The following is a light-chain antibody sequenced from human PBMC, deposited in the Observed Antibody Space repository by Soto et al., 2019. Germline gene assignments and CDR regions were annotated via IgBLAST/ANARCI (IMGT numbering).Light chain of an antibody. V-gene: IGKV3-20*01. CDR1: QSVSSSY. J-gene: IGKJ4*01. CDR3: QQLNSYPLT. CDR2: GAS. Sequence: EIVWTQSPGTLSLSPGERATLSCRASQSVSSSYLAWYQQKPGQAPRLLIYGASSRATGIPDRFSGSGSGTDFTLTISSLQPEDFATYYCQQLNSYPLTFGGGTKVDIK.